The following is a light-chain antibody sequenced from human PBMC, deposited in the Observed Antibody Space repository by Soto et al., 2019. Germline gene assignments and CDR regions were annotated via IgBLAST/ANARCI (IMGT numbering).Light chain of an antibody. V-gene: IGKV1-39*01. CDR3: QQSYSSPWT. CDR1: QSISSY. J-gene: IGKJ1*01. CDR2: AAS. Sequence: DIQMTQSPSSLSASVGDRVTITCRASQSISSYLSWYQQNPGKAPKLMIYAASSLQSGVPSRFSGSGSGTDFTLTISSLQPEDFATYLCQQSYSSPWTFGQGTKVEIK.